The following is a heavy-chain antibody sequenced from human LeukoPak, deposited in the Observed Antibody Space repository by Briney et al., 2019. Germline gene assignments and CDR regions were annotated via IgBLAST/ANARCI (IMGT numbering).Heavy chain of an antibody. J-gene: IGHJ4*02. CDR3: VREVVYYGSGSRPRD. V-gene: IGHV3-48*01. Sequence: PGGSLRLSCAVSGFTFSDYSMNWVRQAPGKGLEWVSYISGTSSTTFYANSVKGRFTISRDNAKNSLYLQMNSLRAEDSAVYYCVREVVYYGSGSRPRDWGQGTLVTVSS. D-gene: IGHD3-10*01. CDR1: GFTFSDYS. CDR2: ISGTSSTT.